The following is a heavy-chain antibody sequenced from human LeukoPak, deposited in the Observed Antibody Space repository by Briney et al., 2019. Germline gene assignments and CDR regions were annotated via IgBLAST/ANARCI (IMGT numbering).Heavy chain of an antibody. Sequence: GGSLRLSCAASGFHFSNYNMNWVRQAPGKGLEWVSYISYSSSKIYYADSVKGRFTISRDYAKNSLYLQMNSLRAEDTAVYDCARRAAAGYFDYWGQGTLVTVSS. CDR1: GFHFSNYN. V-gene: IGHV3-48*01. D-gene: IGHD6-13*01. CDR2: ISYSSSKI. J-gene: IGHJ4*02. CDR3: ARRAAAGYFDY.